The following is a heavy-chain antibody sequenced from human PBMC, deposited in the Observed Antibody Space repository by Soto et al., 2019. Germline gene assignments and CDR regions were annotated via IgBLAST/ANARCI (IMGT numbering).Heavy chain of an antibody. D-gene: IGHD2-15*01. Sequence: EVQLVESGGGLVQPGESLRLSCAASGFTFSSYWMHWVRQAPGKGLVWVSRIDSDGSRISYADFVKGRFTISRDNAKNTVYLQMNSLRVEDTAVYYCVRTSLVVAAATREDYWGQGTLVTVSS. V-gene: IGHV3-74*01. CDR2: IDSDGSRI. CDR3: VRTSLVVAAATREDY. J-gene: IGHJ4*02. CDR1: GFTFSSYW.